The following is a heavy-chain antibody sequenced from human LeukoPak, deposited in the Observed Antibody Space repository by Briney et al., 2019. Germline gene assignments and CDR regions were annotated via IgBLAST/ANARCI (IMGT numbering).Heavy chain of an antibody. CDR2: ISWDGGST. CDR1: GFTFDDYS. Sequence: GGSLRLSCAASGFTFDDYSMHWVRQTPGKGLEWVSVISWDGGSTYYADSVKGRFTISRDNSKNSLYLQMNSLRTEDTALYYCAKGQFDGYFEYWGQGTLVTVSS. J-gene: IGHJ4*02. V-gene: IGHV3-43*01. CDR3: AKGQFDGYFEY. D-gene: IGHD5-24*01.